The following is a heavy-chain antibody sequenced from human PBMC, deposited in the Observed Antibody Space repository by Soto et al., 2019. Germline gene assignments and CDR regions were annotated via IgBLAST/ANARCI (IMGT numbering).Heavy chain of an antibody. V-gene: IGHV5-10-1*01. CDR1: GYSFTSYW. CDR3: ARKEMNTVVNSDYGMDV. J-gene: IGHJ6*02. D-gene: IGHD4-17*01. Sequence: PGESLKISCKGSGYSFTSYWISWVRQMPGKGLEWMGRIDPSDSYTNYSPSFQGHVTISADKSISTAYLQWSSLKASDTAMYYCARKEMNTVVNSDYGMDVWGQGTTATVSS. CDR2: IDPSDSYT.